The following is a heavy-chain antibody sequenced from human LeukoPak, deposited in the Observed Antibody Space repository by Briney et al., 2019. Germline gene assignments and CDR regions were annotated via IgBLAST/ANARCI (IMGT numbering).Heavy chain of an antibody. J-gene: IGHJ4*02. CDR2: IYYSGRT. Sequence: SETLSLTCTVSGDSISSSSYCWGWIRQPPGKGLEWIGSIYYSGRTYYNPSLKSRVTISVDTSKNQFSLKLNSVTAADTAVYYCARQNYYDGSYYWGQGALVTVSS. D-gene: IGHD3-22*01. CDR1: GDSISSSSYC. CDR3: ARQNYYDGSYY. V-gene: IGHV4-39*01.